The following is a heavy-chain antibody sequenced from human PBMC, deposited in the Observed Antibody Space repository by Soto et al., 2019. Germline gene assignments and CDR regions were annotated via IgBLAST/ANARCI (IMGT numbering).Heavy chain of an antibody. CDR1: GFTFSSYA. D-gene: IGHD6-13*01. J-gene: IGHJ6*02. V-gene: IGHV3-23*01. CDR3: AKDRDGAAAGPTKFYGMDV. Sequence: GSLRLSCAASGFTFSSYAMSWVRQAPGKGPEWVSVISGSGDSTYYADSVRGRFTISRDNSKNTLYLQMNSLRAEDTAVYYCAKDRDGAAAGPTKFYGMDVWGQGTTVTVSS. CDR2: ISGSGDST.